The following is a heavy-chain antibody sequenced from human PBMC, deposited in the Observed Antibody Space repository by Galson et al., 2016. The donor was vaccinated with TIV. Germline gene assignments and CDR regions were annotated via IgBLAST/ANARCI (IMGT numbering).Heavy chain of an antibody. CDR1: GFTFSDYW. Sequence: SLRLSCAASGFTFSDYWMLWVRHAPGKGLEWVANINQDGTQKYHLGSVKGRFNISRDNASNSVYLQMTSLRDDDTALYYCTRGFPFGAYWGQGILVTVSS. D-gene: IGHD3-10*01. J-gene: IGHJ4*02. CDR2: INQDGTQK. V-gene: IGHV3-7*03. CDR3: TRGFPFGAY.